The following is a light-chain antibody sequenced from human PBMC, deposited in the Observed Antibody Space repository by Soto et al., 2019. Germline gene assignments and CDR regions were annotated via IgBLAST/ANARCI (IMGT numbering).Light chain of an antibody. Sequence: EIVLTQSPATLSLSPGERATLSCMTSQSVSSYLAWYQQKPGQAPRLLIYDASNRATGIPARFSGSGSGTDFTLTISSLQSEDFAVYYCQQYNNWPRTFGQGTKVDIK. CDR3: QQYNNWPRT. V-gene: IGKV3-11*01. CDR1: QSVSSY. CDR2: DAS. J-gene: IGKJ1*01.